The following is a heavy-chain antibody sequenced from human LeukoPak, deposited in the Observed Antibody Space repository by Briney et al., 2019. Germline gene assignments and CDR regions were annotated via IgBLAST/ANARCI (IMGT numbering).Heavy chain of an antibody. CDR2: IWYDGSNK. V-gene: IGHV3-33*01. J-gene: IGHJ5*02. CDR3: ARDRSADNWFDP. D-gene: IGHD2-15*01. Sequence: GGSLRLSCAASGFTFSSYGMHWVRQAPGKGLEWVAVIWYDGSNKYHADSVKGRFTISRDNSKNTLYLQMNSLRAEDTAVYYCARDRSADNWFDPWGQGTLVTVSS. CDR1: GFTFSSYG.